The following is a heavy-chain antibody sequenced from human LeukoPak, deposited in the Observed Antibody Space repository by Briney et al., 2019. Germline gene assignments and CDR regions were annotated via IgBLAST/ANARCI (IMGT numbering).Heavy chain of an antibody. Sequence: GGSLRLSCAASGFTFSSYAMHWVRQAPGKGLEWVAVISYDGSNKYYADSVKGRFTISRDNSKNTLYLQLNSLRAEDTAVYYCARAPGDGYNYYYYGMDVWGQGTTVTVSS. CDR1: GFTFSSYA. J-gene: IGHJ6*02. V-gene: IGHV3-30-3*01. D-gene: IGHD5-24*01. CDR2: ISYDGSNK. CDR3: ARAPGDGYNYYYYGMDV.